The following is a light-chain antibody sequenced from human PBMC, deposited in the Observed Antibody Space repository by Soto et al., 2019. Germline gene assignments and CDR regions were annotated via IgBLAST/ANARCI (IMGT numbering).Light chain of an antibody. Sequence: EIVMTQSPATLSVSPGERATLSCRASQSVRSNLAWYQQKPGQAPRLLIYDSSNRATGIPARFSGSGSGTDFTLTISSLEPEDFALYYCQQRADWPITFGPGTKVDIK. CDR1: QSVRSN. J-gene: IGKJ3*01. CDR2: DSS. CDR3: QQRADWPIT. V-gene: IGKV3-11*01.